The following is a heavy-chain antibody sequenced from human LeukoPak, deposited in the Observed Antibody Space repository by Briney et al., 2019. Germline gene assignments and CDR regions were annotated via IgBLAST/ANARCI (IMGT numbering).Heavy chain of an antibody. Sequence: SETLSLTCTVSGGSISSGGYYWSWIRQHPGKGLEWIGYIYYSGSTYYNPSLKSRVTISVDTSKNQFSLKLSSVTAADTAVYYCARAFSSWGYFDYWGQGTLVTVSS. CDR2: IYYSGST. CDR3: ARAFSSWGYFDY. V-gene: IGHV4-31*03. J-gene: IGHJ4*02. D-gene: IGHD6-13*01. CDR1: GGSISSGGYY.